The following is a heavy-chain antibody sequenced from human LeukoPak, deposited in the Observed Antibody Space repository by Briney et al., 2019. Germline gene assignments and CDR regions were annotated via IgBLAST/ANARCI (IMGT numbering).Heavy chain of an antibody. Sequence: PGGSLRLSCAAAGFTFRRYGMSWVRQAPGKGLEWIGEINHSGSTNYNPSLKSRVTISVDTSKNQFSLKLSSVTAADTAVYYCARRRLWRFNYFDYWGQGTLVTVSS. CDR3: ARRRLWRFNYFDY. D-gene: IGHD5-18*01. V-gene: IGHV4-34*01. CDR1: GFTFRRYG. J-gene: IGHJ4*02. CDR2: INHSGST.